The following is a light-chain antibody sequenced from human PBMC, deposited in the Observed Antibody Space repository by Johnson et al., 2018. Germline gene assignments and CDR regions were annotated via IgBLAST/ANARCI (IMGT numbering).Light chain of an antibody. V-gene: IGLV1-51*02. Sequence: QSVLTQPPSVSAAPGQKVTISCSGSSSNIGNNYVSWYQQLPGTAPKLLIYENNKRPSGIPDRFSGSKSGTSATLGITGLPTGDEADYYCGTWYSCLSAGNVFGTGTKVTVL. CDR3: GTWYSCLSAGNV. J-gene: IGLJ1*01. CDR2: ENN. CDR1: SSNIGNNY.